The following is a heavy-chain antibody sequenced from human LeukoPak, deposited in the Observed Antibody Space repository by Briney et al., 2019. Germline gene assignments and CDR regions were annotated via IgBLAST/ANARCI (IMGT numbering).Heavy chain of an antibody. V-gene: IGHV1-69*13. J-gene: IGHJ4*02. CDR2: IIPIFGTA. D-gene: IGHD6-19*01. CDR3: ARGVAVAGPFDY. Sequence: SVKVSCKASGGTFGSYAISWVRQAPGQGLEWMGGIIPIFGTANYAQKFQGRVTITADESTSTAYMELSSLRSEDTAVYYCARGVAVAGPFDYWGQGTLVTVSS. CDR1: GGTFGSYA.